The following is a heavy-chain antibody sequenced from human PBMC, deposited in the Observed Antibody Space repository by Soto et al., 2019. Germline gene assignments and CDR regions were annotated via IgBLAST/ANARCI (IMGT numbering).Heavy chain of an antibody. CDR2: ISAYNGNT. Sequence: QVQLVQSGAEVKKPGASVKVSCKASGYTFTSYGISWVRQASGQGLEWMGWISAYNGNTNYAQKLQGRVTMTTDTSTSPAYMELRSLRSDDTAVYYCARAFGDWRKDSIRRGMDVWGQGTTVTVSS. CDR3: ARAFGDWRKDSIRRGMDV. CDR1: GYTFTSYG. V-gene: IGHV1-18*01. J-gene: IGHJ6*02. D-gene: IGHD2-21*02.